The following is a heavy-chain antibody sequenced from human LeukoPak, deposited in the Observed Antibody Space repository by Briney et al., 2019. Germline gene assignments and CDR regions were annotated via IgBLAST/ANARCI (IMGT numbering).Heavy chain of an antibody. V-gene: IGHV1-69*05. CDR1: GGTFSSYA. CDR3: ASTGQWPHYYYMDV. Sequence: SVKVSCKASGGTFSSYAISWVRQAPGQGLEWMGGIIPIFGTANYAQKFQGRVTITTDESTSTAYMELSSLRSEDTAVYYCASTGQWPHYYYMDVWGKGTTVTVSS. J-gene: IGHJ6*03. CDR2: IIPIFGTA. D-gene: IGHD2-8*02.